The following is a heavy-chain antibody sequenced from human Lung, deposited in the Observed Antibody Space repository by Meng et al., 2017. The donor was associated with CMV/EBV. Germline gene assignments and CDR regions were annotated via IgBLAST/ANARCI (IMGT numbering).Heavy chain of an antibody. J-gene: IGHJ4*02. V-gene: IGHV3-21*01. CDR3: ASLIRLPLEAYRKFDY. CDR1: GFTFSSYS. CDR2: ISSSSSYI. D-gene: IGHD3-16*01. Sequence: GGSXRLXCAASGFTFSSYSMNWVRQAPGKGLEWVASISSSSSYIYYADSVKGRFTISRYNAKNSLYLQMNSLRAEDTAVYYCASLIRLPLEAYRKFDYWGQGTXVTVSS.